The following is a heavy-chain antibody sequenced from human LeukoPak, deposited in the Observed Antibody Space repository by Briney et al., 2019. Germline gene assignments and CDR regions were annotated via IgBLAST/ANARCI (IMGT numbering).Heavy chain of an antibody. Sequence: GGSLRLSCAASGFIVGNSYMSWVRQAPGKVLEWISLIRTDDSTYYADSVKGRFTISRDTSRNTLYLQINILRAEDTAVYYCAREASGSYFHNWGQGTLVTVSS. D-gene: IGHD1-26*01. CDR2: IRTDDST. J-gene: IGHJ1*01. CDR3: AREASGSYFHN. V-gene: IGHV3-53*01. CDR1: GFIVGNSY.